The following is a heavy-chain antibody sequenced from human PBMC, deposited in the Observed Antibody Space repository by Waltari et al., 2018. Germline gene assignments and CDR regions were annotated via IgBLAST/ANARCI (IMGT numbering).Heavy chain of an antibody. CDR2: IQRDGTRK. V-gene: IGHV3-30*02. J-gene: IGHJ3*02. CDR1: GFMLTSYG. Sequence: QVQLVESGGGVVQPGGSLRPPCAAYGFMLTSYGVHWVRQAPGKGLEWVTFIQRDGTRKDYADSVKGRFSISRDTSKNTVYLQMNSLSPEDTAVYYCVKDPGLGGDFDIWGQGTMVTVSS. CDR3: VKDPGLGGDFDI. D-gene: IGHD2-21*01.